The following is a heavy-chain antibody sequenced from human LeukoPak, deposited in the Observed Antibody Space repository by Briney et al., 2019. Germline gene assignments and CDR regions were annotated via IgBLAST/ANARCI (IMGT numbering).Heavy chain of an antibody. Sequence: ASVKVSCKASGYTFTSYGISWVRQAPGQGLERMGWISAYNGNTNYAQKLQGRVTMTTDTSTSTAYMELRSLRSDDTAVYYCARDQESDYDYVWGSYSYPGHYFDYWGQGTLVTVSS. V-gene: IGHV1-18*01. D-gene: IGHD3-16*02. CDR2: ISAYNGNT. CDR1: GYTFTSYG. CDR3: ARDQESDYDYVWGSYSYPGHYFDY. J-gene: IGHJ4*02.